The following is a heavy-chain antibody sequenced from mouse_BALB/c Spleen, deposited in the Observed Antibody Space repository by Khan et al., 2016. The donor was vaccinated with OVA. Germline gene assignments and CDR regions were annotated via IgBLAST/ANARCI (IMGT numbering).Heavy chain of an antibody. CDR2: IWRGGST. CDR3: ATNQAGYAMDY. J-gene: IGHJ4*01. V-gene: IGHV2-5*01. CDR1: GFSLTNYG. Sequence: QVQLKQSGPGLVQPSQSLSITCTVSGFSLTNYGVHWVRQSPGKGLEWLGVIWRGGSTDYNAAFMSRLYITKDNSKSQVFFKMNSLQADDTAIYYCATNQAGYAMDYWGQGTSVTVSS.